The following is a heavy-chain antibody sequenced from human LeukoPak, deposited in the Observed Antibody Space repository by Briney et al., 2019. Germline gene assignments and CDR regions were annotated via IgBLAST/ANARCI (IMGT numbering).Heavy chain of an antibody. Sequence: GASVKVSCKASVYTLIAYYLHWVGHAPGQGLEWMGWINPNSGGTNYAQKFQGRVTMTRDTSISTAYMGLSRLRSDAAAVYYGARGALKMVVTSPREYWGQGTLVTVSS. V-gene: IGHV1-2*02. CDR1: VYTLIAYY. D-gene: IGHD2-15*01. CDR3: ARGALKMVVTSPREY. CDR2: INPNSGGT. J-gene: IGHJ4*02.